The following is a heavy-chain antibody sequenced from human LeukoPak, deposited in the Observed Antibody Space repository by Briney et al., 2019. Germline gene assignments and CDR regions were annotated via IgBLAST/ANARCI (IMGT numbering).Heavy chain of an antibody. V-gene: IGHV1-69*05. J-gene: IGHJ5*02. Sequence: SVKVSCKASGGTFSSNAISWVRQAPGQGLEWMGGIIPIFGTANYAQKFQGRVTITTDESTSTAYMELSSLRSEDTAVYYCASWFSSPSSNWFDPWGQGTLVTVSS. D-gene: IGHD6-6*01. CDR3: ASWFSSPSSNWFDP. CDR1: GGTFSSNA. CDR2: IIPIFGTA.